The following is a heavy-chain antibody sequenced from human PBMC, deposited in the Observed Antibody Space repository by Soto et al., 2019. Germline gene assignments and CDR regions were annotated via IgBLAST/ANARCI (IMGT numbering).Heavy chain of an antibody. V-gene: IGHV5-51*01. CDR2: IYPGDSDT. CDR3: ARHNIAAAVSGPQDYSYYGMHV. D-gene: IGHD6-13*01. Sequence: GESLKISCKGSGYSFTSYWIGWVRQMPGKGLEWMGIIYPGDSDTRYSPSFQGQVTISADKSISTAYLQWSSLKASDTAMYYCARHNIAAAVSGPQDYSYYGMHVLRQATPV. J-gene: IGHJ6*02. CDR1: GYSFTSYW.